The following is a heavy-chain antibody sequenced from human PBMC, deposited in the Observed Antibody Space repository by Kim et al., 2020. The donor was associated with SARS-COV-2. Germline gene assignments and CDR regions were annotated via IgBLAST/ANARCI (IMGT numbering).Heavy chain of an antibody. CDR3: AINYYDSSGPTRYYYYGMDV. Sequence: SETLSLTCAVYGGSFSGYYWSWIRQPPGKGLEWIGEINHSGSTNYNPSLKSRVTISVDTSKNQFSLKLSSVTAADTAVYYCAINYYDSSGPTRYYYYGMDVWGQGTTVTVSS. V-gene: IGHV4-34*01. J-gene: IGHJ6*02. CDR2: INHSGST. D-gene: IGHD3-22*01. CDR1: GGSFSGYY.